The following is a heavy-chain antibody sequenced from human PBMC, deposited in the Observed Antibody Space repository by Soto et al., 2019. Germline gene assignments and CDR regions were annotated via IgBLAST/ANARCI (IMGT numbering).Heavy chain of an antibody. V-gene: IGHV3-11*01. CDR2: ISSSGSTI. D-gene: IGHD3-3*01. J-gene: IGHJ3*02. Sequence: GGSLRLSCAASGFTSSDYYMSWIRQAPGKGLEWVSYISSSGSTIYYADSVKGRFTISRDNAKNSLYLQMNSLRAEDTAVYYCARDPRSTIFGVVIPPEGAFDIWGQGTMVTVSS. CDR1: GFTSSDYY. CDR3: ARDPRSTIFGVVIPPEGAFDI.